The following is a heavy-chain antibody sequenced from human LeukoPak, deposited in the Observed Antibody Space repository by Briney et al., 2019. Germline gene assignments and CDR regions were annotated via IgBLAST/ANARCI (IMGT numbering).Heavy chain of an antibody. V-gene: IGHV4-59*01. Sequence: SETLSLTCTVSGGSISGYYWGWIRPPPGKGLECIGYIYYNGRTTYNPSFKSRVTISVDTSKNQFSLKVSSVTAADTAVYYCAREAPGAGHLVPWGQGTLVTVSS. CDR2: IYYNGRT. CDR3: AREAPGAGHLVP. J-gene: IGHJ5*02. D-gene: IGHD6-13*01. CDR1: GGSISGYY.